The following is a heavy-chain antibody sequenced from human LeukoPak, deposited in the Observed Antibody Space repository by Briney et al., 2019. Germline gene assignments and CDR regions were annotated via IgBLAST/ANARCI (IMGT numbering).Heavy chain of an antibody. CDR1: GFTFSSYS. D-gene: IGHD3-10*01. J-gene: IGHJ6*03. Sequence: PGGSLRLSCAASGFTFSSYSMNWVRQAPGKGLEWVSSISSSSSYIYYADSVKGRFTISRDNAKNSLYLQMNSLRAEDTAVYYCAKSSGYGSYYYYYYMDVWGKGTTVTISS. CDR2: ISSSSSYI. V-gene: IGHV3-21*04. CDR3: AKSSGYGSYYYYYYMDV.